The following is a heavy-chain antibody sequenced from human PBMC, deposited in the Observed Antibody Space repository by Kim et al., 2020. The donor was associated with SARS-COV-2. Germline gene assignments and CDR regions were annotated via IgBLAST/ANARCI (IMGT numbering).Heavy chain of an antibody. CDR1: GGSISSGSYY. J-gene: IGHJ4*02. V-gene: IGHV4-61*02. D-gene: IGHD5-18*01. Sequence: SETLSLICTVSGGSISSGSYYWSWIRQPAGKGLEWIGRIYTSGSTNYNPSLKSRVTISVDTSKNQFSLKLSSVTAADTAVYYCARESSYGFDYWGQGTLVTVSS. CDR3: ARESSYGFDY. CDR2: IYTSGST.